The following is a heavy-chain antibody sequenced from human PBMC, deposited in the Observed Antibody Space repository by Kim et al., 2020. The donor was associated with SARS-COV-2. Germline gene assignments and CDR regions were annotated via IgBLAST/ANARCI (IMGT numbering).Heavy chain of an antibody. CDR1: GGSISSGGYS. D-gene: IGHD3-3*01. J-gene: IGHJ4*02. V-gene: IGHV4-30-2*01. CDR2: IYHSGST. Sequence: SETLSLTCAVSGGSISSGGYSWSWLRQPPGKGLVWIRYIYHSGSTYYNPSIKSRVTISVDRYKYQFSLKLSSVTDADTAVYYCPRGRWASTYYVFWRGYSHSGEYYLVCWGQGTLATVSS. CDR3: PRGRWASTYYVFWRGYSHSGEYYLVC.